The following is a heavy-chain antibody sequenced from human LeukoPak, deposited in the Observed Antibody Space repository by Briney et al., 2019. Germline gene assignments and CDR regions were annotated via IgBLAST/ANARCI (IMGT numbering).Heavy chain of an antibody. V-gene: IGHV1-18*01. CDR2: ISAYNGNT. CDR1: GYTFTSYG. CDR3: ATSATGTTPDHNWFDP. Sequence: ASVKVSCKASGYTFTSYGISWVRQAPGQGLEWMGWISAYNGNTNYAQKLQGRVTMTTDTSTSTAHMELRSLRSDDTAVYYCATSATGTTPDHNWFDPWGQGTLVTVSS. J-gene: IGHJ5*02. D-gene: IGHD1-1*01.